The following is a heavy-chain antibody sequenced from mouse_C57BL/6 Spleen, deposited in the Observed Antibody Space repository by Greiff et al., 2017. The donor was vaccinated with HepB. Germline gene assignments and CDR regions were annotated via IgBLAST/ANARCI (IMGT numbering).Heavy chain of an antibody. V-gene: IGHV1-15*01. J-gene: IGHJ4*01. CDR3: TRRSYYKRNYAMDY. CDR1: GYTFTDYE. D-gene: IGHD2-12*01. Sequence: QVQLQQSGAELVRPGASVTLSCKASGYTFTDYEMHWVKQTPVHGLEWIGAIDPETGGTAYNQKFKGKAILTADKSSSTAYMELRSLTSEDSAVYYCTRRSYYKRNYAMDYWGQGTSVTVSS. CDR2: IDPETGGT.